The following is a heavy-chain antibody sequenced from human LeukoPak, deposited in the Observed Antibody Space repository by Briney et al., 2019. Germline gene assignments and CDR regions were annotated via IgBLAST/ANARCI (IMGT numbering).Heavy chain of an antibody. J-gene: IGHJ4*02. CDR3: ATDSYDSSGYYLYYFDY. Sequence: PGGSLRLSCAATGFIFSSYGMSWVRQAPRKGLEWVSGISGSGGSTYYADSVKGRFTISRDNSKNTLYLQMNSLRAEDTAAYYCATDSYDSSGYYLYYFDYWGQGTLVTVSS. D-gene: IGHD3-22*01. CDR1: GFIFSSYG. CDR2: ISGSGGST. V-gene: IGHV3-23*01.